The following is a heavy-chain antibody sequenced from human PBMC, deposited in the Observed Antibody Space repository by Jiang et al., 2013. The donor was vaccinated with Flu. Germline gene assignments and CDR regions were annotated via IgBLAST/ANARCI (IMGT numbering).Heavy chain of an antibody. J-gene: IGHJ2*01. CDR3: ARQHSNGWFPPPHFDL. D-gene: IGHD6-19*01. CDR1: GGPITSFY. CDR2: LLYWEAP. Sequence: LLKPSETLSLTCTVSGGPITSFYWSWIRRPPGKGRGVHWLLLLYWEAPATTPPLKSRVAISVDTSKNQVSLKLNSVTAADTAVYYCARQHSNGWFPPPHFDLWGRGTLVTVSS. V-gene: IGHV4-59*08.